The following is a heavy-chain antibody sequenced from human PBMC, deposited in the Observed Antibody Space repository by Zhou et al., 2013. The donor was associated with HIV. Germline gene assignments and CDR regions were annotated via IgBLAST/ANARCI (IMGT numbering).Heavy chain of an antibody. V-gene: IGHV1-69*04. J-gene: IGHJ5*02. Sequence: QVQLVQSGTEVKKPGSSVKVSCKASGGTVNTYPINWVRQAPGQGLEWMGRFIPLGGLPTYAQRFQGRVNIGADKSTSTTYMEVNSLTFEDTAVYYCARGRSATAPHTDNWFDIWGQGTLVTVSS. CDR1: GGTVNTYP. D-gene: IGHD5-12*01. CDR3: ARGRSATAPHTDNWFDI. CDR2: FIPLGGLP.